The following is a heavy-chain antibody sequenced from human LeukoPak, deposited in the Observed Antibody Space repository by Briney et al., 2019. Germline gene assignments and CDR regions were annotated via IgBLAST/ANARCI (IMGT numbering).Heavy chain of an antibody. Sequence: RSQTLSLTCAISGDSVSSDSAAWNCIRQSPSRGLEWLGRTYYRSKWFSDYALSVKSRITINADTSKNQFSLQLNSVTPEDTAVYYCARKGTVTTPFHYWGQGILVTVSS. V-gene: IGHV6-1*01. CDR3: ARKGTVTTPFHY. J-gene: IGHJ4*02. CDR1: GDSVSSDSAA. D-gene: IGHD4-11*01. CDR2: TYYRSKWFS.